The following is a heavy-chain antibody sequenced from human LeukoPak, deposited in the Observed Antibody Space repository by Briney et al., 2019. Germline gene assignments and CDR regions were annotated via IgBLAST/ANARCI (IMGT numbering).Heavy chain of an antibody. J-gene: IGHJ6*02. V-gene: IGHV7-4-1*02. CDR2: INTNTGNP. Sequence: ASVKVSCTTSGYTFTTYPMNWVRQAPGQGLEWMGWINTNTGNPTYAQGFTGRFVFSLDTSVSTAYLQISSLKAEDTAVYYCARDQGYVLRYFDWLLYGMDVWGQGTTVTVSS. CDR1: GYTFTTYP. CDR3: ARDQGYVLRYFDWLLYGMDV. D-gene: IGHD3-9*01.